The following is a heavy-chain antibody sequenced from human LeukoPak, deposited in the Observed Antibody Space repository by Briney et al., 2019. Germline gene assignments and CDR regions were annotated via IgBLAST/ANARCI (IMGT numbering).Heavy chain of an antibody. Sequence: ASVKVSCKTSGFSFTTYYLHWVRQAPGQGLKWMAMINPSGGSTNYAQEFQGRLTMTRDTSTSTVYMELSSLRSEDTAVYYCARAFSGIAAAGFDYWGQGTLVTVSS. CDR3: ARAFSGIAAAGFDY. CDR2: INPSGGST. CDR1: GFSFTTYY. D-gene: IGHD6-13*01. J-gene: IGHJ4*02. V-gene: IGHV1-46*01.